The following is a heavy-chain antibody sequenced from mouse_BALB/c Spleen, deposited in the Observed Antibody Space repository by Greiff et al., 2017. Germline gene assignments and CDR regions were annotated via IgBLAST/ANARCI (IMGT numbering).Heavy chain of an antibody. V-gene: IGHV14-1*02. CDR3: ARQLTGTFAY. CDR2: IDPENGNT. CDR1: GFNIKDYY. Sequence: VQLKESGAELVRPGALVKLSCKASGFNIKDYYMHWVKQRPEQGLEWIGWIDPENGNTIYDPKFQGKASITADTSSNTAYLQLSSLTSEDTAVYYCARQLTGTFAYWGQGTLVTVSA. D-gene: IGHD4-1*01. J-gene: IGHJ3*01.